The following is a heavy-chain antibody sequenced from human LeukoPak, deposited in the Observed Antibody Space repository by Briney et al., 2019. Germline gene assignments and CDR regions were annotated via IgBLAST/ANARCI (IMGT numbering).Heavy chain of an antibody. CDR3: ARSNRDSFDY. D-gene: IGHD1-14*01. J-gene: IGHJ4*02. CDR1: GSAFPFYY. Sequence: ASVQVSCQASGSAFPFYYFHWVRQAPGQGLEWVGWIHPNNGDTNSAQKFQGRVTMTRDTSISTAYMELNRLTSDDTAVYYCARSNRDSFDYWGQGTLVTVSS. V-gene: IGHV1-2*02. CDR2: IHPNNGDT.